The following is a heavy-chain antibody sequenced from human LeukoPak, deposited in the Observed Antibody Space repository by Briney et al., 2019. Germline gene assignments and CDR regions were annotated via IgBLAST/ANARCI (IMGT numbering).Heavy chain of an antibody. CDR1: GGSISSYY. CDR3: ARSPYYYYAMDV. V-gene: IGHV4-59*01. J-gene: IGHJ6*02. Sequence: SETLSLTRTVSGGSISSYYWSWIRQPPGKGLEWIGYIYCSGSTNYNPSLKSRVSISVDTSKNQFSLKVSSVTAADTAVYFCARSPYYYYAMDVWGQGTTVTVSS. CDR2: IYCSGST.